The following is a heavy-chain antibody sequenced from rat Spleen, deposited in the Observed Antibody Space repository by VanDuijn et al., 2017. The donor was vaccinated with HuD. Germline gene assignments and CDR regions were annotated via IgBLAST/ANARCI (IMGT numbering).Heavy chain of an antibody. J-gene: IGHJ2*01. CDR3: ARARYFDY. V-gene: IGHV5-31*01. CDR1: GFTFNYYW. Sequence: EVQLVESGGGLVQPGRSLKLSCVTSGFTFNYYWMTWIRQAPGRGLEWVASITNTGGSTYYPDSVKGRFTISRDNAKSTLYLQMSKLGSEDTAIYYCARARYFDYWGQGVMVTVSS. CDR2: ITNTGGST.